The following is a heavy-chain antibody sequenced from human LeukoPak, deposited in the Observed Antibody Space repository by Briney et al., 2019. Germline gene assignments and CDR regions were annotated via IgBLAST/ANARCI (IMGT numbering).Heavy chain of an antibody. CDR2: IYYSGRT. D-gene: IGHD5-12*01. V-gene: IGHV4-59*01. CDR3: ARVLRGYSGYDLGY. J-gene: IGHJ4*02. Sequence: PSETLSLTCTVSGGSINYFYWTWIRQPPGKGLEWIGYIYYSGRTNYNPSLKSRVTISVDTSKNQFSLQLSSVTAADTAVYYCARVLRGYSGYDLGYWGQGTLVTVSS. CDR1: GGSINYFY.